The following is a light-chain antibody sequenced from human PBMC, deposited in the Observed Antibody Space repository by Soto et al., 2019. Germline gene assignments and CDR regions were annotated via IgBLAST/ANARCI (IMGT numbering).Light chain of an antibody. CDR1: ALTKQY. CDR2: KDS. Sequence: SYELTQPPSVLVSPGQTARITCSGDALTKQYAYWYQQKPGHAPVLVIYKDSERPSGIPERFSGSSSGTTVTLTIRGVQAEDEAAYYCQSADISGPYVFGIGTKLTVL. J-gene: IGLJ1*01. CDR3: QSADISGPYV. V-gene: IGLV3-25*03.